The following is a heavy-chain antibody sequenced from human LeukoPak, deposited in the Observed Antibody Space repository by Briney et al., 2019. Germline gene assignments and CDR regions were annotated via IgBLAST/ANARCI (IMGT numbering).Heavy chain of an antibody. CDR3: AREGLTQLWLGYFDY. J-gene: IGHJ4*02. CDR2: ICSSSSYI. V-gene: IGHV3-21*01. D-gene: IGHD5-18*01. Sequence: PAGSLRLSCAASGFTFSSDSMNWVRQAAGKGLEWVSSICSSSSYIYYADSVKGRFTISRDNAKHSLYLQMNSLRAEDTAVYYGAREGLTQLWLGYFDYWGQGTLVTVAS. CDR1: GFTFSSDS.